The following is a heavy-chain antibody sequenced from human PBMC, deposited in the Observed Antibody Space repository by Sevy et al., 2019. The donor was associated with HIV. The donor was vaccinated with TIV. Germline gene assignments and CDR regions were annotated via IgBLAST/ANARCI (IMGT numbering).Heavy chain of an antibody. CDR1: GFTFSTYW. D-gene: IGHD3-10*01. CDR3: GREIISMVPGVPDAFDI. V-gene: IGHV3-74*01. CDR2: INSDGSNT. J-gene: IGHJ3*02. Sequence: GGSLRLSCAASGFTFSTYWMHWVRQVPGKGLVWVSRINSDGSNTNYADSVKGRFTTSRDNAKNTVDLQMNSLRADDTALYFCGREIISMVPGVPDAFDIWGHGTMVTVSS.